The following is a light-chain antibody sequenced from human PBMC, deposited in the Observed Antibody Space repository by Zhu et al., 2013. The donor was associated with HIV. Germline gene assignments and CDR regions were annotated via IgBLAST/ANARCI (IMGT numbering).Light chain of an antibody. CDR2: WAS. CDR3: QQYYSTPPT. CDR1: QTLLYSSNNKNY. V-gene: IGKV4-1*01. J-gene: IGKJ2*01. Sequence: DIVMTQSPDSLVVSLGERATINCKSSQTLLYSSNNKNYIAWIQQKPGQPPKLLIYWASTRESGVPDRFSGSGSGTDFTLTISSLQAEDVATYYCQQYYSTPPTFGQGTKLEIK.